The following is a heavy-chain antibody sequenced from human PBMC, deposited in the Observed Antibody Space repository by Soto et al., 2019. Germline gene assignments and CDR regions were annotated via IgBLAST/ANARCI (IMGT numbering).Heavy chain of an antibody. CDR1: GGSISSGDYY. J-gene: IGHJ5*02. V-gene: IGHV4-30-4*01. Sequence: SETLSLTCTVSGGSISSGDYYWSWIRQPPGKGLEWIGYIYYSGSTYYNPSPKSRVTISVDTSKNQFSLKLSSVTAADTAVYYCARYICYYDSSGYLMWFDPWGQGTLVTVSS. D-gene: IGHD3-22*01. CDR2: IYYSGST. CDR3: ARYICYYDSSGYLMWFDP.